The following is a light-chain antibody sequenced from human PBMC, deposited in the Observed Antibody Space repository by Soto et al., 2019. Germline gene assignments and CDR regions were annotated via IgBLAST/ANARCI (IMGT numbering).Light chain of an antibody. J-gene: IGKJ1*01. V-gene: IGKV3-20*01. CDR2: GAS. CDR1: QNVGGN. CDR3: QQYGSSGT. Sequence: EIVITQSPATLSVSPGERVTLSCRASQNVGGNLAWYQQKPGQAPRLLIYGASSRATGIPDRFSGSGSGTDFTLTISRLEPDDFAVYYCQQYGSSGTFGQGTKVDI.